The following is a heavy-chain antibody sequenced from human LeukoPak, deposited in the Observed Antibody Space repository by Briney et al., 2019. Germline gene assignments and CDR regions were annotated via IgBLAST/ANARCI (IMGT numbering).Heavy chain of an antibody. CDR3: AISKSYYGMDV. Sequence: SETLSLTCTVSGGSISSYYWRWIRQPPGKGLGWIGYIYYSGSTNYNPSLKSRVTISVDTSKNQFSLKLSSVTAADTAVYYCAISKSYYGMDVWGQGTTVTVSS. V-gene: IGHV4-59*01. J-gene: IGHJ6*02. CDR2: IYYSGST. CDR1: GGSISSYY. D-gene: IGHD3-3*02.